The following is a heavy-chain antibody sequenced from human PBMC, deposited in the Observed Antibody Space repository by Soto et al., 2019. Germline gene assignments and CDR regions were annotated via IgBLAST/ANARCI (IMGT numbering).Heavy chain of an antibody. Sequence: EVPLLQSGGDVVQPGGSLRLPCAASGFPFSSYAMSWVRQTPGKGLEWISAIDGPAHTTFYADSVKGRFTIFRDNSKNTLFLQMSSLRVEDTAVYYCAKAQIVLVPPGMGGLGGLYDPWGQGTLVTVSS. J-gene: IGHJ5*02. V-gene: IGHV3-23*01. CDR1: GFPFSSYA. CDR2: IDGPAHTT. CDR3: AKAQIVLVPPGMGGLGGLYDP. D-gene: IGHD2-2*01.